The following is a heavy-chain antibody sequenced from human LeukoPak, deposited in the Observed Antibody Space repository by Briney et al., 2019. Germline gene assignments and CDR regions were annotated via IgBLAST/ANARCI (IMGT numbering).Heavy chain of an antibody. CDR2: INPNSGGT. V-gene: IGHV1-2*02. CDR1: GYTFTGYY. J-gene: IGHJ6*02. Sequence: ASVKVSCKASGYTFTGYYMHWVRQAPGQGLEWMGWINPNSGGTNYAQKFQGRVTMTRDTSISTAYMELSRLRSDDTAVYYCARFPNYDFWSGYKTSYYGMDVWAKGPRSPSP. D-gene: IGHD3-3*01. CDR3: ARFPNYDFWSGYKTSYYGMDV.